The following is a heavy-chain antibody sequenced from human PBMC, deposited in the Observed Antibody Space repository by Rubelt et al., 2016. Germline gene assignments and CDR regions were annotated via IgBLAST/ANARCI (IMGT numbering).Heavy chain of an antibody. CDR1: A. D-gene: IGHD5-18*01. J-gene: IGHJ4*02. CDR3: AKAAYSYGSLDY. Sequence: AMSWVRQAPGKGLEWVSAISGSGGSTYYADSVKGRFTISRDNSKNTLYLQMNSLRAEDTAVYYCAKAAYSYGSLDYWGQGTLVTVSS. CDR2: ISGSGGST. V-gene: IGHV3-23*01.